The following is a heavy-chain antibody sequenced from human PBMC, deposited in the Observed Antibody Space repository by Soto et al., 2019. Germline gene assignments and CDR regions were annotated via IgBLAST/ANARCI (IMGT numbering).Heavy chain of an antibody. CDR3: ARANWGSVYGMDV. D-gene: IGHD7-27*01. CDR2: IGTAGDT. V-gene: IGHV3-13*04. CDR1: GFTFSSYD. Sequence: EVQLVESGGGLVQPGGSLRLSCAASGFTFSSYDMHWVRQATGKGLEWVSAIGTAGDTYYPGSVKGRFTISRENAKNSLYLQMNSLRAGDTAVYYCARANWGSVYGMDVWGQGTTVTVSS. J-gene: IGHJ6*02.